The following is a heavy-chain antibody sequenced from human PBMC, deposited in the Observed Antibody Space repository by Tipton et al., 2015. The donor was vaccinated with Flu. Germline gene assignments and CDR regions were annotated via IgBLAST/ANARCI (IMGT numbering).Heavy chain of an antibody. CDR1: GFSINSGFY. CDR3: ARQGLIMVRGEIGRYAFDI. D-gene: IGHD3-10*01. Sequence: PGLVKPSEPLSLSCDVSGFSINSGFYWAWIRQPPGKGLEWIGNIYQSGTTYYNPSLKRRVTISVDTSKNQFSLKLTSVTAADTAVYYCARQGLIMVRGEIGRYAFDIWGQGTLVTVSS. V-gene: IGHV4-38-2*01. J-gene: IGHJ3*02. CDR2: IYQSGTT.